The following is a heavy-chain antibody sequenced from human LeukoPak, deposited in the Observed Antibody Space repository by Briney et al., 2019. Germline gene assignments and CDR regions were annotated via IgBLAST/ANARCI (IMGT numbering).Heavy chain of an antibody. V-gene: IGHV4-31*03. CDR3: ARGGRLQLQYNWFDP. CDR1: GGSISSGGYY. CDR2: IYYSGST. D-gene: IGHD5-18*01. J-gene: IGHJ5*02. Sequence: SETLSLTCTVSGGSISSGGYYWSWIRQHPGKGLEWIGFIYYSGSTYYNPSLKSRVTISVDTSKNQFSLKLSSVTAADTAVYYCARGGRLQLQYNWFDPWGQGTLVTVSS.